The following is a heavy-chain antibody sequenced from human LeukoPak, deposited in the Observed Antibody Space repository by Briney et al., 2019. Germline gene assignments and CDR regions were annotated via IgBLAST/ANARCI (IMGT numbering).Heavy chain of an antibody. Sequence: GGSLRLSCAASGFTFDDYGMSWVRQAPGKGLEWVSDINWNGGSTGYADSLKGRFTISRDNAKNSLYLQMNSLRAEDTALYYCARDRYSGCSGGSCYFGYWGQGTLVTVSS. J-gene: IGHJ4*02. V-gene: IGHV3-20*04. CDR1: GFTFDDYG. CDR2: INWNGGST. D-gene: IGHD2-15*01. CDR3: ARDRYSGCSGGSCYFGY.